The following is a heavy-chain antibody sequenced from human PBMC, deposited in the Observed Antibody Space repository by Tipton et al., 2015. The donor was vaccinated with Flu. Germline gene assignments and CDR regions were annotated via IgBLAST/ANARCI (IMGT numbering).Heavy chain of an antibody. CDR2: IYNSGTT. J-gene: IGHJ6*02. CDR3: ARARAPYYYYAMDV. V-gene: IGHV4-59*01. Sequence: TLSLTCTVSDGSITSYYWSWIRQPPGKGPEWIGYIYNSGTTNFNPSLMSRLTISVDTSKNQFSLKLSSVTAADTAVYFCARARAPYYYYAMDVWGQGTTVTVSS. CDR1: DGSITSYY.